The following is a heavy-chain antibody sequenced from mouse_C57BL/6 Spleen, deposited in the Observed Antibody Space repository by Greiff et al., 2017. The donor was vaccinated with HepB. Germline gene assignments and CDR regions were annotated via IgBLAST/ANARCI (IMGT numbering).Heavy chain of an antibody. CDR2: IYPGDGDT. CDR3: ARGGDYYGSSYGYFDV. V-gene: IGHV1-82*01. J-gene: IGHJ1*03. Sequence: QVQLQQSGPELVKPGASVKISCKASGYAFSSSWMNWVKQRPGKGLEWIGRIYPGDGDTNYNGKFKGKATLTAAKSSSTAYMQLSSLTSEDSAVYFCARGGDYYGSSYGYFDVWGTGTTVTVSS. D-gene: IGHD1-1*01. CDR1: GYAFSSSW.